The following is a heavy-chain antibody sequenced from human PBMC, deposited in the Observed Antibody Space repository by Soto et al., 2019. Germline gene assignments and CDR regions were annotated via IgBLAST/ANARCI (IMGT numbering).Heavy chain of an antibody. D-gene: IGHD3-10*01. V-gene: IGHV3-48*03. J-gene: IGHJ6*02. CDR1: GFTFSSYE. CDR3: ARDQLLRGTLATLTMVRGVPMVSYYYGMDV. Sequence: EVQLVESGGGLVQPGGSLRLSCAASGFTFSSYEMNWVRQGPGKGLEWVSYISSSGTTIYYADSVKGRFTISRDNAKNSLYLQMNSLRAEDTAVYYCARDQLLRGTLATLTMVRGVPMVSYYYGMDVWGQGTTVTVSS. CDR2: ISSSGTTI.